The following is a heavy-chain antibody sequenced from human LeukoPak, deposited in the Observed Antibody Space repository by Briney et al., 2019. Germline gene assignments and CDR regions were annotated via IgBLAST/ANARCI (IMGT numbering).Heavy chain of an antibody. V-gene: IGHV3-66*01. CDR3: ARELLWFGGQFEPESY. J-gene: IGHJ4*02. CDR2: IYSGGST. CDR1: GFTFRNFW. Sequence: GGSLRLSCGASGFTFRNFWMNWVRQAPGKGLEWVSVIYSGGSTYYADSVKGRFTISRDNSKNTLYLQMNSLRAEDTAVYYCARELLWFGGQFEPESYWGQGTLVTVSS. D-gene: IGHD3-10*01.